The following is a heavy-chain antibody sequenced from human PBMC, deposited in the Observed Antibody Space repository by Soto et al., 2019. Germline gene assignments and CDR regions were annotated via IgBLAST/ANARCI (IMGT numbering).Heavy chain of an antibody. V-gene: IGHV1-18*01. D-gene: IGHD5-12*01. Sequence: ASVKVSCKASGYTFTSYGISWVRQAPGQGLEWMGWISAYNGNTNYAQKLQGRVPMTTDTSTSTAYMELRSLRSDDTAVYYCARDFPDVDIVATPGFDYWGQGTLVTVSS. CDR2: ISAYNGNT. J-gene: IGHJ4*02. CDR1: GYTFTSYG. CDR3: ARDFPDVDIVATPGFDY.